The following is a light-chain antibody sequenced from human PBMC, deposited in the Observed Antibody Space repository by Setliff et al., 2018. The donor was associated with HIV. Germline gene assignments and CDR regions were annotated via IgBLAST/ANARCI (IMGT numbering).Light chain of an antibody. J-gene: IGLJ1*01. CDR1: DSDVGGYNH. Sequence: QSALTQPRSVSGSPGRSVTISCTGTDSDVGGYNHVSWYQQLPGEVPRLIIYDVNWRPSGVPDRFSASKSGNTASLTISGLQADDEADYYCCAYAGSSLGFGTGTKVTVL. CDR2: DVN. V-gene: IGLV2-11*01. CDR3: CAYAGSSLG.